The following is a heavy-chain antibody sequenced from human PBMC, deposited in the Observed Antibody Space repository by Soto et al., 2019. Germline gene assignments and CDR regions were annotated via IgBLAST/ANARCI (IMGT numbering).Heavy chain of an antibody. D-gene: IGHD6-19*01. CDR2: TYYRSKWYY. J-gene: IGHJ2*01. V-gene: IGHV6-1*01. CDR3: ARDGSGFHWYFDV. Sequence: QVQLQQSGPGLVKPSQTLSLMCDISGDSVSSVTATWSWIRQSPSRGLEWLGRTYYRSKWYYDYEVSVKSRIVITPDTSKNQLTLDLNSVTPEDTAVYLCARDGSGFHWYFDVWGRGTLVTVSS. CDR1: GDSVSSVTAT.